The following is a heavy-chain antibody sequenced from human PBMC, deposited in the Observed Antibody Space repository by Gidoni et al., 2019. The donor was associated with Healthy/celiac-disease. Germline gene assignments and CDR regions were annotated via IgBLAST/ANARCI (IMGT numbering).Heavy chain of an antibody. J-gene: IGHJ5*02. CDR1: GYTCTSYY. V-gene: IGHV1-46*01. Sequence: QVQLVQSGAAVKTPRASVQVSCKASGYTCTSYYLPWVRQAPGKGLEWMGIINPSGGSTSEAQKFQGRVTMTRDTSTSTVYMELSSLRSEDTAVYYCAWSRFDPWGQGTLVTVSS. D-gene: IGHD3-3*01. CDR2: INPSGGST. CDR3: AWSRFDP.